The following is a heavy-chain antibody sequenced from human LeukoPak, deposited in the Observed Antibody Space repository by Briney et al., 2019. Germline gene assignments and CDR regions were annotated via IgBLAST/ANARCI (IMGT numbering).Heavy chain of an antibody. CDR2: INTDGSST. D-gene: IGHD1-7*01. J-gene: IGHJ3*02. CDR1: GFTFSSYW. V-gene: IGHV3-74*01. Sequence: GGSLRLSCAASGFTFSSYWMLWVRQAPGKGLVWVSRINTDGSSTSYADSVKGRFTISRDNAKNTLYLQMNSPRAEDTAVYYCARDLGDWNSFDIWGQGTMVTVSS. CDR3: ARDLGDWNSFDI.